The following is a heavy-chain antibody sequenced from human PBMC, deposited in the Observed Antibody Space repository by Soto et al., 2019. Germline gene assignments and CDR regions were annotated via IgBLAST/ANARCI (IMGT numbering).Heavy chain of an antibody. Sequence: PSETLSLTCAVYGGSFSGDYWSWVRQPPGKGLEWIGRINHSGSTNYNPSLKSRVTMSVDTSKNQFSLKLSSVTAADTAVYYCASIAGGYSGYDYIGVLHYWGQGTLVTVSS. CDR3: ASIAGGYSGYDYIGVLHY. CDR2: INHSGST. CDR1: GGSFSGDY. D-gene: IGHD5-12*01. J-gene: IGHJ4*02. V-gene: IGHV4-34*01.